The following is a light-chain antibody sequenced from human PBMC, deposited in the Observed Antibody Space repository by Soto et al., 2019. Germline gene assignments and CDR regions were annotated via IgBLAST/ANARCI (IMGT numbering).Light chain of an antibody. CDR1: SSDVGGYDY. CDR2: EVS. V-gene: IGLV2-8*01. J-gene: IGLJ2*01. CDR3: SSYGGSDNLV. Sequence: QSALTQPPSASGSPGQSVTISCTGTSSDVGGYDYVSWYQQHPGKAPKLMIYEVSKRSSGVPHRFSGSKSGNTASLTVSGLQAEDEADYYCSSYGGSDNLVFGGGTKLTVL.